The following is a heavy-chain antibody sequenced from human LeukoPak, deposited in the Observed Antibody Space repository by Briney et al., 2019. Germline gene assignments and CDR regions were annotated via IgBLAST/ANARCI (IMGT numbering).Heavy chain of an antibody. V-gene: IGHV4-59*01. J-gene: IGHJ2*01. D-gene: IGHD6-19*01. CDR2: IHDNGGT. Sequence: SETLSLTCTVSGGSISRNYWSWIRQPPGQPLEWIGYIHDNGGTDYNPSLKSRVTISVDTSKKQFSLKLSSVTAADTAVYYCARDHGNAWSWYIDLWGRGTLVTVSS. CDR1: GGSISRNY. CDR3: ARDHGNAWSWYIDL.